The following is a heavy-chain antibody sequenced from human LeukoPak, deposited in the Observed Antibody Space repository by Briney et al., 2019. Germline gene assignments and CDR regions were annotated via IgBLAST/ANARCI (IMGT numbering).Heavy chain of an antibody. CDR2: ISSSGSTI. D-gene: IGHD2-2*01. J-gene: IGHJ6*04. CDR1: GFTFSRYE. V-gene: IGHV3-48*03. CDR3: ARRASVVAPARYGMDV. Sequence: GGSLRLSCAASGFTFSRYEMNWVRQAPGKGLEWVSYISSSGSTIYYADSVKGRFTISGDNAKNSLYLQMNSLRAEDTAVYYCARRASVVAPARYGMDVWGKGTTVTVSS.